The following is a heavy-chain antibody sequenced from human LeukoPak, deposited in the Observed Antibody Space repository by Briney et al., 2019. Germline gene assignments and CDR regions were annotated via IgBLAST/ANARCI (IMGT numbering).Heavy chain of an antibody. CDR1: GGTFSSYA. D-gene: IGHD3-16*01. Sequence: SVKVSCKASGGTFSSYAISWVRQAPGQGLEWMGRIIPILGIANYAQKFQGRVTITADKSTSTAYMELSSLRSEDTAVYYCARPYVFHAFDIWGQGTMVTVSS. V-gene: IGHV1-69*04. CDR3: ARPYVFHAFDI. J-gene: IGHJ3*02. CDR2: IIPILGIA.